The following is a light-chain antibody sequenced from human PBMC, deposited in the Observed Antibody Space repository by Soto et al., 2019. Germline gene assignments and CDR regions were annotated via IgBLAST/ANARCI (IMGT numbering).Light chain of an antibody. CDR2: DAS. Sequence: DIQMTQSPSTLSASVGDRVTITCRASQSISSWLAWYQQKPGKAPKLLFYDASSLDSGVPSRFSGSGSGTEFTLTISSLQPDDFATYYCQQYNSYLWTFGQGTKVEIK. J-gene: IGKJ1*01. CDR3: QQYNSYLWT. CDR1: QSISSW. V-gene: IGKV1-5*01.